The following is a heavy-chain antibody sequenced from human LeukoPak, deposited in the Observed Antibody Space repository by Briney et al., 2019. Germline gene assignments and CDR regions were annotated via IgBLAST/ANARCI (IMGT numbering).Heavy chain of an antibody. CDR2: ISTSGNT. D-gene: IGHD3-22*01. Sequence: SQTLSLTCTVSGDSISSGTYSWTWIRQPAGKGLEWIGGISTSGNTKFHPSLKSRVTMSLDTSENHFSLNIESVTAADTAVYYCAATQDSYDGSTYSYVVSWGQGTLVTVSS. J-gene: IGHJ5*02. CDR1: GDSISSGTYS. CDR3: AATQDSYDGSTYSYVVS. V-gene: IGHV4-61*02.